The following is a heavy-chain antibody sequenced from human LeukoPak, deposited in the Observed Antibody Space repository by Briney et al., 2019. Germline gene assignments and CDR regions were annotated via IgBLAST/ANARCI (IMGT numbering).Heavy chain of an antibody. CDR3: ARADGGIDY. J-gene: IGHJ4*02. V-gene: IGHV4-30-2*01. CDR1: GGSISSGGYS. CDR2: IYHSGST. D-gene: IGHD4-23*01. Sequence: PSETLSLTCAVSGGSISSGGYSWSWIRQPPGKGLEWIGYIYHSGSTYYNPSLKSRVTISVDRSKNQFSLKLSSVTAAGTAVYYCARADGGIDYWGQGTLVTVSS.